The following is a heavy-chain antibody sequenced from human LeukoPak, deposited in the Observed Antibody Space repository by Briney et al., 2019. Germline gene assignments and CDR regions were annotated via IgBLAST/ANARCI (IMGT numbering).Heavy chain of an antibody. Sequence: GGSLRLSCAASGFTFSSYGMHWVRQAPGKGLEWVAGISYDGSNKYYADSVKGRFTISRDSSKNTLYLQMNSLRAEDTAVYYCAKDKGIQVWALTLDYWGQGTLVTVSS. CDR1: GFTFSSYG. V-gene: IGHV3-30*18. J-gene: IGHJ4*02. D-gene: IGHD5-18*01. CDR2: ISYDGSNK. CDR3: AKDKGIQVWALTLDY.